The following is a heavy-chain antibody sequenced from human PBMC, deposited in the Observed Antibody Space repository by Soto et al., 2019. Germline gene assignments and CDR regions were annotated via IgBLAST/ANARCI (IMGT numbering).Heavy chain of an antibody. J-gene: IGHJ6*02. CDR2: ISSSSAYI. Sequence: PGGSLRLSCAASGFTFHTYTMNWVRQAPGKGLEWVSSISSSSAYIYYAASGKGRFTISRDNAKDSLFLQMNGLRAEDTAVYYCARDRKLGPGHTHYYYGMVVWGPGTTLTVSS. CDR1: GFTFHTYT. V-gene: IGHV3-21*01. D-gene: IGHD2-2*02. CDR3: ARDRKLGPGHTHYYYGMVV.